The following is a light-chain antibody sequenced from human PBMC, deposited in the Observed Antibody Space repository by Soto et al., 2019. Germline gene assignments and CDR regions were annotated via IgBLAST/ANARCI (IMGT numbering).Light chain of an antibody. V-gene: IGKV1-9*01. Sequence: EIQLTQYPSFLSASVGDRVTIACRASQGISRFLAWYQQKPGKAPKVLIYAASNLQSGVPSRFSGSGSGTEFTLTISSLQPEDYATYYCQQHNSFPRSFGQGTKLEIK. CDR2: AAS. CDR3: QQHNSFPRS. CDR1: QGISRF. J-gene: IGKJ2*01.